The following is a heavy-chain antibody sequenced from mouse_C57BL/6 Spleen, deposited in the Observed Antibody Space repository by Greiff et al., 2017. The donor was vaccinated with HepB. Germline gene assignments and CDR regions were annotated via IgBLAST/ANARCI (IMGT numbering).Heavy chain of an antibody. CDR2: IRSKSNNYAT. D-gene: IGHD6-1*01. CDR1: GFSFNTYA. J-gene: IGHJ4*01. V-gene: IGHV10-1*01. CDR3: VGHRGSYDMDY. Sequence: EVQLVESGGGLVQPKGSLKLSCAASGFSFNTYAMHWVRQAPGKGLEWVARIRSKSNNYATYYADSVKDRFTISRDDSESMLYMQMNNFKAEDKAVYYCVGHRGSYDMDYWGQGTSVTVSS.